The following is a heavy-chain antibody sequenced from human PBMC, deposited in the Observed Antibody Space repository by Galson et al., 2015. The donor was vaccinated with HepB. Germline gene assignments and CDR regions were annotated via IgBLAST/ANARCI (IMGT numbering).Heavy chain of an antibody. CDR2: IFPISGTT. D-gene: IGHD3-3*01. V-gene: IGHV1-69*01. J-gene: IGHJ6*03. Sequence: SCKASGGSLRNHGISWVRQAPGQGLEWMGGIFPISGTTNYAQRFQDRVTITADESTSTVYMEVSSLRSDDTAVYFCTRETAEAVWSGYKTYYMDVWGRGTTVIVSS. CDR3: TRETAEAVWSGYKTYYMDV. CDR1: GGSLRNHG.